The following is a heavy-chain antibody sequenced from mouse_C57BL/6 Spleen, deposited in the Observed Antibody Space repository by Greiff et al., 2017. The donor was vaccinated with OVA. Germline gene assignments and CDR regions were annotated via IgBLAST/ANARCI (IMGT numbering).Heavy chain of an antibody. Sequence: EVKLMESGGGLVKPGGSLKLSCAASGFTFSSYTMSWVRQTPEKRLEWVATISGGGGNTYYPDSVKGRFTISRDNAKNTLYLQMSSLRSEDTALYYCARREGNYVGAMDYWGQGTSVTVSS. J-gene: IGHJ4*01. CDR2: ISGGGGNT. CDR3: ARREGNYVGAMDY. V-gene: IGHV5-9*01. CDR1: GFTFSSYT. D-gene: IGHD2-1*01.